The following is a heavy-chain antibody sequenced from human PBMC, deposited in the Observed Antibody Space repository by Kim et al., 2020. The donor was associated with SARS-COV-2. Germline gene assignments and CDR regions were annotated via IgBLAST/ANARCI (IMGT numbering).Heavy chain of an antibody. V-gene: IGHV3-48*02. CDR2: ITSRSSTI. Sequence: GGSLRLSCAASGFTFSSYSMHWVRQAPGKGLEWVSYITSRSSTIHYADSVKGRFTISRDNAKNSLYLQMNRLRDEDTAVYYCERVIWGSGNCPDSWGQGTLVTVSS. CDR1: GFTFSSYS. J-gene: IGHJ4*02. CDR3: ERVIWGSGNCPDS. D-gene: IGHD3-10*01.